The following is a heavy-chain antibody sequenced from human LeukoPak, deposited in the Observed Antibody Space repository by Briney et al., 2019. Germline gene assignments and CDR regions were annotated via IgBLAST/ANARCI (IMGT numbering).Heavy chain of an antibody. CDR3: AKPRTTGLGWAQFDY. CDR2: FDGNGPNT. J-gene: IGHJ4*02. D-gene: IGHD2-8*02. V-gene: IGHV3-23*01. Sequence: GGSLRLSCAASGFTFSSFAMTWVRQAPGKGLEWVSGFDGNGPNTYYADSVKGRWTISRDNSRDTLYLEMNSLRPEDTAIYYCAKPRTTGLGWAQFDYWGQGSLVTVSS. CDR1: GFTFSSFA.